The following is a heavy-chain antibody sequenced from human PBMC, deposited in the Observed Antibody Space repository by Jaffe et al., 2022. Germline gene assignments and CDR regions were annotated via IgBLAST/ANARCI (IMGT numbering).Heavy chain of an antibody. Sequence: VQLQESGPGLVKPSETLSLTCGVSGFTLKGGYYWGWIRQPPGKGLEWIGSIYYTESTYYKPSLRSRVTISVDTSKNQFSLNLSSVTAADTAIYYCARHLLHVEMTPVRGYFDYWGPGTLVTVSS. D-gene: IGHD2-21*02. V-gene: IGHV4-38-2*01. CDR1: GFTLKGGYY. CDR2: IYYTEST. J-gene: IGHJ4*02. CDR3: ARHLLHVEMTPVRGYFDY.